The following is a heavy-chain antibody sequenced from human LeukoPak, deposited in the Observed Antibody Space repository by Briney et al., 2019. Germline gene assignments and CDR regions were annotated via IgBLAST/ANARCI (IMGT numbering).Heavy chain of an antibody. CDR3: AKDLHKRVGATGYYFDY. D-gene: IGHD1-26*01. CDR1: GFTFSSYG. CDR2: VRYDGSNK. J-gene: IGHJ4*02. Sequence: GGSLRLSYAASGFTFSSYGMHWLRQAAGRGLAGVACVRYDGSNKYYADSVKGRFTISRDNSKNPLYLQMNSLRAEDTAVYYCAKDLHKRVGATGYYFDYWGQGTLVTVSS. V-gene: IGHV3-30*02.